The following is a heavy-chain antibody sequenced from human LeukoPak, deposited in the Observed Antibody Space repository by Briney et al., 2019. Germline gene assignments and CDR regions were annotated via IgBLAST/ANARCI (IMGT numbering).Heavy chain of an antibody. Sequence: GGSLRLSCAASGFTFSSYSMNWVRQAPGKGLEWVSSISSSSRYIHYADSVKGRFTISRDNAKNSLYLQMNSLRAEDTAVYYCARASIVGATWNYWGQGTLVTVS. D-gene: IGHD1-26*01. CDR3: ARASIVGATWNY. CDR2: ISSSSRYI. J-gene: IGHJ4*02. V-gene: IGHV3-21*01. CDR1: GFTFSSYS.